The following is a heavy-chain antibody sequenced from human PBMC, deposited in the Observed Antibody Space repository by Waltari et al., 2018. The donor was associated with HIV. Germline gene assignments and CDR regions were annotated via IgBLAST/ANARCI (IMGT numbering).Heavy chain of an antibody. CDR1: GFTVMKEY. CDR3: AKGVRFLGP. J-gene: IGHJ5*02. V-gene: IGHV3-53*05. CDR2: IYGNGET. Sequence: ATGGVLVQPGGSLSLCCRVSGFTVMKEYLTWVRRSKGRGREWVGTIYGNGETYSAASMRGRLFISRDDPGNRVFLHINNVNFADTASYFCAKGVRFLGPWSQETPVTVSS. D-gene: IGHD3-3*01.